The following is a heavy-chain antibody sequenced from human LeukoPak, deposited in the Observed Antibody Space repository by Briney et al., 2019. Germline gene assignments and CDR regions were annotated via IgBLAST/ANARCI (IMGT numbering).Heavy chain of an antibody. Sequence: GGSLRLSCEASGFTFSGFVIHWVRQASGKGLEWVDRIRSKADSYATTYAASVKGRFTISRDDSKNTAYLQMNSLKTEDTAVYYCALFYRGAGCYPRWGQGRLVTVSS. CDR1: GFTFSGFV. CDR3: ALFYRGAGCYPR. J-gene: IGHJ4*02. V-gene: IGHV3-73*01. CDR2: IRSKADSYAT. D-gene: IGHD2-21*02.